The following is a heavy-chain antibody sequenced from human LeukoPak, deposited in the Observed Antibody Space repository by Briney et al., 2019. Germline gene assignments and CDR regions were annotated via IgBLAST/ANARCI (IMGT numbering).Heavy chain of an antibody. CDR2: ISAYNGNT. Sequence: ASVKVSCKASGYTFTSYGISWVRQAPGQGLEWMGWISAYNGNTNYAQKLQGRVTMTTDTSTSTAYMELRSLRSDDTAVYYCAREFSNPDYYYMDVWGKGTTVTVSS. D-gene: IGHD4-11*01. V-gene: IGHV1-18*01. CDR1: GYTFTSYG. CDR3: AREFSNPDYYYMDV. J-gene: IGHJ6*03.